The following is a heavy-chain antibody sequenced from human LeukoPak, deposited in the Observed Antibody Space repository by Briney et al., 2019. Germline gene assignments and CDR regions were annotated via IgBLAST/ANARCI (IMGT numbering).Heavy chain of an antibody. J-gene: IGHJ3*02. V-gene: IGHV3-30-3*01. CDR3: ARVMGGWYSSAFDI. CDR1: GFTFSSYA. CDR2: ISHDGSNK. Sequence: PGGSLRLSCAASGFTFSSYAMHWVRQAPGKGLEWVAVISHDGSNKYYADSVKGRFTISRDNSKNTLYLQMNSLRAEDTAVYYCARVMGGWYSSAFDIWGQGTMVTVSS. D-gene: IGHD6-13*01.